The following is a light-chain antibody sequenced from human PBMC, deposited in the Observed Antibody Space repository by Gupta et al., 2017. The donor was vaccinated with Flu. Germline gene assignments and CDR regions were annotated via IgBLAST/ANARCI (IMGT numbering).Light chain of an antibody. V-gene: IGKV1-5*03. CDR1: QSISAW. CDR3: QQYNSYSGYT. J-gene: IGKJ2*01. CDR2: QAS. Sequence: STLSASVGDRVTITCRASQSISAWLAWYQQKPGKAPKLLIYQASSLESGVPSRFNGSGSGTEFTLTISSLQPDDFATYYCQQYNSYSGYTFGQGTKLEIK.